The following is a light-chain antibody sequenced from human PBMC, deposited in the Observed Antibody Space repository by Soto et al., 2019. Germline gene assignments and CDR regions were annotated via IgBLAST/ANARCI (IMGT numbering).Light chain of an antibody. J-gene: IGKJ3*01. CDR1: QSFSSY. Sequence: DIQMTQSPSSLSASVGDRVTITCRASQSFSSYLNWYQQKPGKAPKFLIYAASSLQRGVPSRFSGSGSGTDFTLTISSLQPEDFATYYCQQSYSTPRTFGPGTIVDIK. CDR2: AAS. CDR3: QQSYSTPRT. V-gene: IGKV1-39*01.